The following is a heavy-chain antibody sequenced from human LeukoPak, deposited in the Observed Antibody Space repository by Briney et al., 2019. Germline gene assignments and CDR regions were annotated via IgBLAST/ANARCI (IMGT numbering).Heavy chain of an antibody. Sequence: GGSLRLSCAASGFTVRSNYLSWVRQAPGKGLEWVSVIYSGGSTYYADSVKGRFTISRDNSKNSLYLQMDSLKADDTAVYYCSRDGGAESDDYYFDYWGQGTLVTVSS. CDR2: IYSGGST. J-gene: IGHJ4*02. CDR1: GFTVRSNY. CDR3: SRDGGAESDDYYFDY. D-gene: IGHD2-15*01. V-gene: IGHV3-53*01.